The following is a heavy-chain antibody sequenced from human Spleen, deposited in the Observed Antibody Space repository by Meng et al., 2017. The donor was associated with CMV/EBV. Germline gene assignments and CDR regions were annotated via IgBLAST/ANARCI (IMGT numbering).Heavy chain of an antibody. V-gene: IGHV4-59*01. Sequence: SETLSLTCTVSGGSISSYYWSWIRQPPGKGLEWIGYIYYSGSTNYNPSLKSRVTISVDTSKNQFSLKLSSVTAADTAMYYCAREGGSSDGSYYYGMDVWGQGTTVTVSS. CDR1: GGSISSYY. D-gene: IGHD1-1*01. J-gene: IGHJ6*02. CDR2: IYYSGST. CDR3: AREGGSSDGSYYYGMDV.